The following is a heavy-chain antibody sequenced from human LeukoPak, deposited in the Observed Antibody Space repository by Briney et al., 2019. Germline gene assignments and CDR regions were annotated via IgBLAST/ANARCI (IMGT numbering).Heavy chain of an antibody. J-gene: IGHJ4*02. V-gene: IGHV1-69*05. Sequence: ASVKVSCEASGGTFSSYAICWVRQAPGQGVGWVGGIIPYYGTAYDAQPFQGRAPITTDESTSTAYMELSSLRSEDTAVYYCARDFSEYGAHQGVSMDYWGQGTLVTVSS. D-gene: IGHD4/OR15-4a*01. CDR2: IIPYYGTA. CDR1: GGTFSSYA. CDR3: ARDFSEYGAHQGVSMDY.